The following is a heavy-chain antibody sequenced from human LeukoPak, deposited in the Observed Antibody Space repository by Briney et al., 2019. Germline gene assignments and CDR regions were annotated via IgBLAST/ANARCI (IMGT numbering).Heavy chain of an antibody. Sequence: VGSLRLSCAASGFTLSSYSMNWVRQAPGKGREGVSCISSSSSEIYYAHSVKGRFTISRDNAKNSLHLQMNSLTAEDTAVYYCARLATGYCSGGSCKPPCFDPWGQGTLVTVSS. D-gene: IGHD2-15*01. CDR3: ARLATGYCSGGSCKPPCFDP. J-gene: IGHJ5*02. CDR1: GFTLSSYS. V-gene: IGHV3-21*01. CDR2: ISSSSSEI.